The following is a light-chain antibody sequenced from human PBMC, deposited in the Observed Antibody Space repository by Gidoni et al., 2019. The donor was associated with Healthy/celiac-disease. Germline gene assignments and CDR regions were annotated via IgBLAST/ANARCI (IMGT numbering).Light chain of an antibody. CDR2: DAS. CDR1: QDISNY. Sequence: LQMTLSPSSLSASVGDRVTITCQASQDISNYLNWYQQKPGKAPKLLIYDASNLETGVPSRFSGSGSGTDFTFTISSLQPEDIATYYCQQYDNLPLTFGGGTKVEIK. J-gene: IGKJ4*01. CDR3: QQYDNLPLT. V-gene: IGKV1-33*01.